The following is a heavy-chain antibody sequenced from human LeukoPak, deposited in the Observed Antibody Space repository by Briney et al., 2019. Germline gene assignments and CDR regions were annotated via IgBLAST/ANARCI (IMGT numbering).Heavy chain of an antibody. CDR2: INTDGSST. Sequence: GGSLRLSCAASGFTFSGYWMHWVRQAPGKGLVWVSRINTDGSSTSYADSVRGRFTISRDNAKNTLLLQMNSLRSEDTAVYYCSRGTSAATGYWGQGTLVTVSS. CDR3: SRGTSAATGY. J-gene: IGHJ4*02. CDR1: GFTFSGYW. D-gene: IGHD2-2*01. V-gene: IGHV3-74*01.